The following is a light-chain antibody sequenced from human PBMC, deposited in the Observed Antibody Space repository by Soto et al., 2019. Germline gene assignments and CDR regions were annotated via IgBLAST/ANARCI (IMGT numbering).Light chain of an antibody. J-gene: IGLJ1*01. Sequence: QSALAQPASVSGSPGQSITISCAGYSRDIGGYDFVSWYQQHPGEVPKLIIFDVSDRPSGVSDRFSGSKSGDTASLTISGLQVEDEADYYCSSFSNSDTPYVFGTGTKLTVL. V-gene: IGLV2-14*03. CDR3: SSFSNSDTPYV. CDR2: DVS. CDR1: SRDIGGYDF.